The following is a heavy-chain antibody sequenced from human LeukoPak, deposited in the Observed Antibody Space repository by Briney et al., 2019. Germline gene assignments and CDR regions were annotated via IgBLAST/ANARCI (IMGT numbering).Heavy chain of an antibody. Sequence: GGSLRLSCAASGFTFNNYAIHWVRQAPGKGLEWVVMLSFDGGNKYYADSVKGRFTISRDNSKNTLYLQMNSLRAEDTAVYYCARDGIVGSPLFKFDYWGQGTLVTVSS. CDR2: LSFDGGNK. CDR3: ARDGIVGSPLFKFDY. CDR1: GFTFNNYA. V-gene: IGHV3-30-3*01. J-gene: IGHJ4*02. D-gene: IGHD1-26*01.